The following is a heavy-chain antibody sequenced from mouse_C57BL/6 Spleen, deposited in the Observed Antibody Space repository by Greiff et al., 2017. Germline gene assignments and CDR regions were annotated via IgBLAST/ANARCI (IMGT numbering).Heavy chain of an antibody. Sequence: EVKLVESGGDLVKPGGSLKLSCAASGFTFSSYGMSWVRQTPDKRLEWVATISSGGSYTYYPDSVKGRFTISRDNAKNTLYLQMSSLKSEDTAMYYCARQDDYDPLYWYFDVWGTGTTVTVSS. J-gene: IGHJ1*03. CDR2: ISSGGSYT. CDR1: GFTFSSYG. D-gene: IGHD2-4*01. V-gene: IGHV5-6*02. CDR3: ARQDDYDPLYWYFDV.